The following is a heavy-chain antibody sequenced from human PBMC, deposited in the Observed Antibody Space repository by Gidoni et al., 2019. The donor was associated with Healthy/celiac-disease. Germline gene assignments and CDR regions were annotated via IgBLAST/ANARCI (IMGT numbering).Heavy chain of an antibody. CDR1: GFTFSSYA. CDR2: ISGSGGST. V-gene: IGHV3-23*01. J-gene: IGHJ2*01. D-gene: IGHD2-15*01. CDR3: AKRPSGYCSGGSCYPGYWYFDL. Sequence: EVQLLESGGGLVQPGGSLRLSCAAPGFTFSSYALSWVRQAPGQAPGKGREWVSAISGSGGSTYYADSVKGRFTISRDNSKNTLYLQMNSLSAEDTAVYYCAKRPSGYCSGGSCYPGYWYFDLWGRGTLVTVSS.